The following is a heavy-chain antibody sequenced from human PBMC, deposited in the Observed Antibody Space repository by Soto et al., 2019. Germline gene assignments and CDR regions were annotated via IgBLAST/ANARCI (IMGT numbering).Heavy chain of an antibody. CDR2: IYYSGST. J-gene: IGHJ6*02. V-gene: IGHV4-59*01. Sequence: SETLSLTCTVSGGSISSYYWSWIRQPPGKGLEWIGYIYYSGSTNYNPSLKSRVTISVDTSKNQFSRKLSSVTAADTAVYYCARVRSIRPNYYYYYGMDVWGQGTTVTVSS. CDR3: ARVRSIRPNYYYYYGMDV. CDR1: GGSISSYY. D-gene: IGHD3-10*01.